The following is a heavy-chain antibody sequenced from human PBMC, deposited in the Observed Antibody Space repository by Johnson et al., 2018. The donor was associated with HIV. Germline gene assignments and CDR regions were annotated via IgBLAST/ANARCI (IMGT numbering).Heavy chain of an antibody. V-gene: IGHV3-15*01. CDR1: GFIFSNTW. CDR2: IKRKSDGGTT. D-gene: IGHD2-15*01. Sequence: VQLVESGGGLVKREGSLRLSCAPSGFIFSNTWLSWVRQAPGKGLEWVARIKRKSDGGTTDYAAPVKGRFSISRDDSKSTVYLQMNSLKTEDSAVYYCTTEWWSYAFDIWGQGTTVTVSS. CDR3: TTEWWSYAFDI. J-gene: IGHJ3*02.